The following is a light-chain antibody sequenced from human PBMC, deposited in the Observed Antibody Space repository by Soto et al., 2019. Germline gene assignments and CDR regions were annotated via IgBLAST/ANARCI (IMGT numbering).Light chain of an antibody. J-gene: IGKJ1*01. CDR3: QHYNSYSEA. Sequence: DIKLTQSPSFLSASVGDRVAITCRASQGISSYLAWYQQKPGKAPKVLIYGASTLQSGVPLRFSGSGSGTSFTLTISSLQPDDFATYYCQHYNSYSEAFGQGTKVDIK. CDR2: GAS. CDR1: QGISSY. V-gene: IGKV1-9*01.